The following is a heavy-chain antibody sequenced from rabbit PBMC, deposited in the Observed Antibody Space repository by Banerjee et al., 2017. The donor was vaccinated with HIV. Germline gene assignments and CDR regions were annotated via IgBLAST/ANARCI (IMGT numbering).Heavy chain of an antibody. J-gene: IGHJ4*01. Sequence: QVQLVEYGGDLVQPEGSLTLTCKASGFDLSSSYWLCWVRQAPGKGLEWIACIYTGGSGTTYYASWAKGRFTISKTSSTTVTLQMTSLTAADTATYFCARSTGGSGPFNLWGPGTLVTVS. D-gene: IGHD1-1*01. CDR2: IYTGGSGTT. CDR1: GFDLSSSYW. CDR3: ARSTGGSGPFNL. V-gene: IGHV1S45*01.